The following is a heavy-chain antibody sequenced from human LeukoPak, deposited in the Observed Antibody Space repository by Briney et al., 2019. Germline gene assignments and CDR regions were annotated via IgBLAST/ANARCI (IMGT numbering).Heavy chain of an antibody. CDR3: ARLAGTPTSYYYYYYYFAV. Sequence: SETLSLTCTVPGASISSTTYYWGWIRQPPGEGLEWIGTIYSRGSTYYNPSLKSRLTISVDTSENQFSLKLNSVTAADTAVYYCARLAGTPTSYYYYYYYFAVWGKGTTVTVSS. CDR1: GASISSTTYY. CDR2: IYSRGST. D-gene: IGHD1-1*01. V-gene: IGHV4-39*01. J-gene: IGHJ6*03.